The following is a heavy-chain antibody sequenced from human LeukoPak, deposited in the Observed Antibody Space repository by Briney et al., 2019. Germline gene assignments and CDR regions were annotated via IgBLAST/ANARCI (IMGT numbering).Heavy chain of an antibody. CDR1: GYTFTSYY. Sequence: ASVKVSCKASGYTFTSYYMHWVRQAPGQGLEWMGIINPSGGSTSYAQKFQGRVTMTRDTSISTAYMELSSLRSEDTAVYYCATPPAYSSGWYGGFDYWGQGTLVTVSS. D-gene: IGHD6-19*01. V-gene: IGHV1-46*01. J-gene: IGHJ4*02. CDR2: INPSGGST. CDR3: ATPPAYSSGWYGGFDY.